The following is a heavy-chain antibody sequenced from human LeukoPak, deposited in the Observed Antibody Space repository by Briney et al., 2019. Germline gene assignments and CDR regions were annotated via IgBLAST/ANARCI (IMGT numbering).Heavy chain of an antibody. CDR2: IYYSGST. Sequence: EASETLSLTCAVSGGSISSGGYYWSWIRQHPGKGLEWIGYIYYSGSTYYNPSLKSRVTISVDTSKNQFSLKLSSVTAADTAVYYCARSFGRGQWPPYNWFDPWGQGTLVTVSS. D-gene: IGHD6-19*01. CDR1: GGSISSGGYY. V-gene: IGHV4-31*11. J-gene: IGHJ5*02. CDR3: ARSFGRGQWPPYNWFDP.